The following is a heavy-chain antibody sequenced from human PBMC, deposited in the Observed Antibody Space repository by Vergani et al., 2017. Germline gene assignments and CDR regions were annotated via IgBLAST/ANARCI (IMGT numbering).Heavy chain of an antibody. V-gene: IGHV3-30*18. J-gene: IGHJ6*03. D-gene: IGHD5-24*01. CDR2: ISTDGTKK. Sequence: VQLVESGGGLVKPGGSLRLSCAASGFTFINAWMTWVRQAPGKGLEWVAVISTDGTKKYYGDSVKGRFTISRDNSKKTLDLQMNSLRTEDSAVYYCAKAGSVASESLQYNFYMDVWGKGTTVTVS. CDR3: AKAGSVASESLQYNFYMDV. CDR1: GFTFINAW.